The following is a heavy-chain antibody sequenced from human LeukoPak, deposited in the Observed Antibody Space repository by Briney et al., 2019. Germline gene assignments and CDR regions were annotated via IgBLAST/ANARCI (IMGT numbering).Heavy chain of an antibody. J-gene: IGHJ3*02. D-gene: IGHD3-16*01. CDR1: GFTFSNSA. Sequence: GASVKVSCKTSGFTFSNSAVQWVRQARGQRLERIGWIVVGSSKTDYTQKFQERVTITRDMSTGTAYMELSSLRSEDTAVYYCAARPGGYASFDIWGQGTMVTVSS. V-gene: IGHV1-58*01. CDR3: AARPGGYASFDI. CDR2: IVVGSSKT.